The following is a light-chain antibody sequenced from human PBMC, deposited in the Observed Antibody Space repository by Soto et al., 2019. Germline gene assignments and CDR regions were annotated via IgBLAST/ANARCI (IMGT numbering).Light chain of an antibody. CDR1: QSVSSSY. CDR2: GAS. Sequence: EIVLTQYQGTLSLSPGERATLSGRCIQSVSSSYLAWYQQKPGQAPRLLIYGASSRATGIPDRFSGSGSGTDFTLTISRLEPEDFAVYYCQQYGSSLTWTFGQGTKVDIK. CDR3: QQYGSSLTWT. V-gene: IGKV3-20*01. J-gene: IGKJ1*01.